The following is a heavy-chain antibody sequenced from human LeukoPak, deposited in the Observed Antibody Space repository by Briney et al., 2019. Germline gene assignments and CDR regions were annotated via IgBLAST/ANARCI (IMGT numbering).Heavy chain of an antibody. J-gene: IGHJ4*02. Sequence: GASVKVSCKASGGTFSSYAISWVRQAPGQGLEWMGWISAHNSNTDYAQKVQGRVTMTTDTSTSTGYMELRSLRSDDTAVYYCARDVKDYYGSGSYYTWDYWGQGTLVTVSS. CDR2: ISAHNSNT. CDR1: GGTFSSYA. V-gene: IGHV1-18*01. CDR3: ARDVKDYYGSGSYYTWDY. D-gene: IGHD3-10*01.